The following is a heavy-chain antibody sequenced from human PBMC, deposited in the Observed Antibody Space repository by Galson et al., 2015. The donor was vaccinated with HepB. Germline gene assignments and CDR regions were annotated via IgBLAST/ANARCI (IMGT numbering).Heavy chain of an antibody. CDR2: INPNGGST. Sequence: SVKVSCKASGYSFTSYYTHWVRQAPGQGLEWMGIINPNGGSTSYAQKFQGRVTMTRDTSTSTVYMDLSSLRSEDTAVYYCARSYDSGDAFDIWGQGTMVTVSS. CDR1: GYSFTSYY. CDR3: ARSYDSGDAFDI. J-gene: IGHJ3*02. D-gene: IGHD3-22*01. V-gene: IGHV1-46*01.